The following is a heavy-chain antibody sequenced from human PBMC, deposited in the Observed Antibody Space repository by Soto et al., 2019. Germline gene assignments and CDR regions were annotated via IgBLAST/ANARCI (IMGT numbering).Heavy chain of an antibody. CDR2: INPSGGAT. D-gene: IGHD3-3*02. J-gene: IGHJ4*02. CDR3: ARDKPFSAGY. Sequence: QVQLVQSGTEVKKPGASVKVSCKASGYTFLDFYIHWVRQAPGQGLEWMGFINPSGGATTYAQKFQGRLTMTRDTSTSTVYMELISLRSEDTAIYYCARDKPFSAGYWGQGTLVT. V-gene: IGHV1-46*01. CDR1: GYTFLDFY.